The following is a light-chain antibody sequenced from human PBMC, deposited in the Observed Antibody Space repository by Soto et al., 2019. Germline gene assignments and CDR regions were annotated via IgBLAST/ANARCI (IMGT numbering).Light chain of an antibody. CDR2: AAS. V-gene: IGKV1-39*01. Sequence: DIQMTQSPSSLPASVGDRVTITCRASQSISNSLNWYQQKPGRAPKLLIYAASSLQSGVPSRFSGSGSGTDFILTISSLQPEDFATYYCQQSYSTPRDFGQGTRLEIK. J-gene: IGKJ5*01. CDR3: QQSYSTPRD. CDR1: QSISNS.